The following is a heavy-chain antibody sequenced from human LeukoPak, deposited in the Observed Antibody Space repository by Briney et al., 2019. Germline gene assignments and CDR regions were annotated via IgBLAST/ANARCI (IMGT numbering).Heavy chain of an antibody. V-gene: IGHV1-18*01. CDR2: ISAYNGNT. Sequence: ASVKVSCKASGYTFTSYGISWVRQAPGQGLEWMGWISAYNGNTNYAQKLQGRVTMTTDTSTSTAYMELRSLRSDDTAVYYCARLDIVVVPAARYYYHGMDVWGQGTTVTVSS. D-gene: IGHD2-2*01. J-gene: IGHJ6*02. CDR1: GYTFTSYG. CDR3: ARLDIVVVPAARYYYHGMDV.